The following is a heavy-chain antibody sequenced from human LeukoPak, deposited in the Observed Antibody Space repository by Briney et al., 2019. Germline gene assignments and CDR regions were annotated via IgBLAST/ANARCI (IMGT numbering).Heavy chain of an antibody. V-gene: IGHV3-15*01. Sequence: GGSLRLSCSASGFTFSSYTMNWVRQAPGKGLEWVGRIKSKTDGGTTDYAAPVKGRFTISRDDSKITLNLQMNSLKTEDTAVYYCTPSIAVAGSLDYWGQGTLVTVSS. D-gene: IGHD6-19*01. CDR1: GFTFSSYT. CDR2: IKSKTDGGTT. J-gene: IGHJ4*02. CDR3: TPSIAVAGSLDY.